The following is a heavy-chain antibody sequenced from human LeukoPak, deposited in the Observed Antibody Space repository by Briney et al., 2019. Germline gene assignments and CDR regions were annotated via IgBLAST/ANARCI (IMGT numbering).Heavy chain of an antibody. D-gene: IGHD4-17*01. CDR1: GFTFSSYA. CDR3: ALLNDYGDYDWFDP. V-gene: IGHV3-30-3*02. J-gene: IGHJ5*02. CDR2: ISYDGSNK. Sequence: PGGSLRLSCAASGFTFSSYAMHWVRQAPGKGLEWVAVISYDGSNKYYADSVKGRFTISRDNSKNTLYLQMNSLRAEDTAVYYCALLNDYGDYDWFDPWGQGTLVTVSS.